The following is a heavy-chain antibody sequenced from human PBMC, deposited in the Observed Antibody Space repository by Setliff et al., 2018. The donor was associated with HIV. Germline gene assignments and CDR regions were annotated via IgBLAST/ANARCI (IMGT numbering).Heavy chain of an antibody. Sequence: NPSETLSLTCTVSGGSISGYHWNWLRQTPGKGLEWIGYIYTSRGTNYNHSLRTRVIISVDTSNQFSLKLSSVTAADAAVYYCARSPSYRSSWEYYFDYWGQGILVTV. CDR2: IYTSRGT. J-gene: IGHJ4*02. CDR1: GGSISGYH. V-gene: IGHV4-4*09. CDR3: ARSPSYRSSWEYYFDY. D-gene: IGHD6-13*01.